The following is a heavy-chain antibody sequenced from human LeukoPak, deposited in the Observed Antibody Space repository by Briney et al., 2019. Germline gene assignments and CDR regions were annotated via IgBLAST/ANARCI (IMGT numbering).Heavy chain of an antibody. V-gene: IGHV4-34*01. D-gene: IGHD3-10*01. CDR1: GGSFSGYY. CDR2: INHSGST. CDR3: ARGITAQDY. Sequence: SETLSLTCAVYGGSFSGYYWSWIRQPPGKGLEWIGEINHSGSTNYNPSLKSRVTISVDTSKNQFSLKLSSVTAADTAVYYCARGITAQDYWGQGTLVTVSS. J-gene: IGHJ4*02.